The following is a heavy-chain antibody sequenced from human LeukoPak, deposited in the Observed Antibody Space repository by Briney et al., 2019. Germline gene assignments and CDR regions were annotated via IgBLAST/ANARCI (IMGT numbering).Heavy chain of an antibody. CDR3: AKDSPAPGSSGLLTG. CDR1: GFTFSSYA. V-gene: IGHV3-23*01. J-gene: IGHJ4*02. Sequence: GESLKISCAASGFTFSSYAMSWVRQAPGKGLEWVSAISGSGGSTYYADSVKGRFTISRDNSKNTLYLQMNSLRAEDTAVYYCAKDSPAPGSSGLLTGWGQGTLVTVSS. D-gene: IGHD3-22*01. CDR2: ISGSGGST.